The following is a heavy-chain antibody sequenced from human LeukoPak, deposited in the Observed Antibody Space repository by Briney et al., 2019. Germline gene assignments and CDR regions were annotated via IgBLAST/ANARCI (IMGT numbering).Heavy chain of an antibody. CDR1: GFTFSSYA. V-gene: IGHV3-23*01. CDR2: ISGSGGST. CDR3: ARKSRWFGENWFDP. D-gene: IGHD3-10*01. Sequence: GGSLRLSCAASGFTFSSYAMSWVRQAPGKGLEWVSAISGSGGSTYYADSVKGRFTISRDNSKNTLYLQMNSLRAEDTAVYYCARKSRWFGENWFDPWGQGTLVTVSS. J-gene: IGHJ5*02.